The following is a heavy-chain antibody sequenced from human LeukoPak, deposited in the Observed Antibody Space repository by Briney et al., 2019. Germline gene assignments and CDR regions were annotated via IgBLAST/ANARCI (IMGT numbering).Heavy chain of an antibody. CDR1: GASISSTNW. Sequence: PSETLSLTCAISGASISSTNWWIWVRQPPGRGLEWIGEMHHSGRTNYNPSLKSRITISVDKSKNQVFLRLNSVAAADTALYYCARAQEGCSRASCYLEPWGQGTLVTVSS. V-gene: IGHV4-4*02. J-gene: IGHJ5*02. CDR3: ARAQEGCSRASCYLEP. D-gene: IGHD2-2*01. CDR2: MHHSGRT.